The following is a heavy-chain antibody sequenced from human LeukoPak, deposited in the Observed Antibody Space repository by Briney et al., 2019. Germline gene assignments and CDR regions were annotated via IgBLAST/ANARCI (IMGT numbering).Heavy chain of an antibody. D-gene: IGHD3-9*01. CDR1: GFTFDDYA. Sequence: GGSLRLSCAASGFTFDDYAMHWVRHAPGKGLEWVSGISWNSGSIGYADSVKGRFTISRDNAKNSLYLQMNSLRAEDTALYYCAKDTYYDITTVRSLTGYSNWGQGTLVTVSS. CDR2: ISWNSGSI. V-gene: IGHV3-9*01. CDR3: AKDTYYDITTVRSLTGYSN. J-gene: IGHJ4*02.